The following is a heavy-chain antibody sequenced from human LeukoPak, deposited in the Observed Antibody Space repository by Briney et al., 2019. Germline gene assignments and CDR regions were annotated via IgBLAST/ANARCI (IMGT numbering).Heavy chain of an antibody. CDR1: GGTFSSYA. V-gene: IGHV1-69*04. CDR3: AREPPARSLYGDYSPAIDY. D-gene: IGHD4-17*01. J-gene: IGHJ4*02. CDR2: IIPILGIA. Sequence: GASVKVSCKASGGTFSSYAIRWVRQAPGQGREWMGRIIPILGIANYAQKFQGRVTITADKSTSTAYMELSSLRSEDTAVYYCAREPPARSLYGDYSPAIDYWGQGTLVTVSS.